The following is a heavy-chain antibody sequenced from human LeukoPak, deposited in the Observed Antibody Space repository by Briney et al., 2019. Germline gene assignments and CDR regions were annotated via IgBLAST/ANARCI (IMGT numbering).Heavy chain of an antibody. V-gene: IGHV1-69*06. CDR3: ARDEVWEIPRGYYYYMDV. CDR1: GGTFSSYA. Sequence: PEASVKVSCKASGGTFSSYAISWVRQAPGQGLEWMGGIIPIFGTANYAQKFQGRVTITADKSTSTAYMELSSLRSEDTAVYYCARDEVWEIPRGYYYYMDVWGKGTTVTVSS. CDR2: IIPIFGTA. D-gene: IGHD1-26*01. J-gene: IGHJ6*03.